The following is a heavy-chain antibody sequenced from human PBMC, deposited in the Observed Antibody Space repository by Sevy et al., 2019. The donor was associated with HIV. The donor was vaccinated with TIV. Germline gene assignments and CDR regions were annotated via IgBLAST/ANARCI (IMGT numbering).Heavy chain of an antibody. D-gene: IGHD3-10*01. J-gene: IGHJ4*02. CDR1: GFTFSSYW. Sequence: GGSLRISCAASGFTFSSYWMSWVRQAPGKGLEWVANIKQDGSEKYYVDSVKGRFTISRDNAKNSLYLQMNSLRAEDTAVYYCARDVFYGSGSYYNEAHRKQGDYRGQGTLVTVSS. V-gene: IGHV3-7*03. CDR3: ARDVFYGSGSYYNEAHRKQGDY. CDR2: IKQDGSEK.